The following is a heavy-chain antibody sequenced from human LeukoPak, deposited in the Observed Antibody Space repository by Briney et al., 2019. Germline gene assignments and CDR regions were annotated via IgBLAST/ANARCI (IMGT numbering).Heavy chain of an antibody. CDR1: GFTHSSYA. CDR3: ARGMGYMLTGYYTRREYYSDD. V-gene: IGHV3-30-3*01. J-gene: IGHJ4*02. Sequence: PGRSLRLPCAPSGFTHSSYAMHWVRQAPGKGLEWVAVISYDGSNKYYADSVKGRFTISRDNSKNTLYLQMNSLRAEDTAVYYCARGMGYMLTGYYTRREYYSDDWGQRTLVTVSS. CDR2: ISYDGSNK. D-gene: IGHD3-9*01.